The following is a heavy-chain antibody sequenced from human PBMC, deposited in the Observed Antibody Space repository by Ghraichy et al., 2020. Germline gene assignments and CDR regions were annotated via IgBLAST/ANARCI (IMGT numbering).Heavy chain of an antibody. CDR1: GFTLSNYW. D-gene: IGHD2-15*01. J-gene: IGHJ4*02. Sequence: GGSLRLSCAASGFTLSNYWMHWVRQVPGKGLVWVSRIKSDGSSTIYADSVKGRFTISRDNAKNTLYLQMNRLRVEDTAVYYCAREYCRGGRCFFGTGGSHFDHWGQGTLVTVSS. V-gene: IGHV3-74*01. CDR2: IKSDGSST. CDR3: AREYCRGGRCFFGTGGSHFDH.